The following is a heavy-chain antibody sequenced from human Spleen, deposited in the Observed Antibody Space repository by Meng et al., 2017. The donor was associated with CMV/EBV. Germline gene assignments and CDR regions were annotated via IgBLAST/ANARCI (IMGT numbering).Heavy chain of an antibody. CDR2: INPNSGGT. CDR3: ANPYCGSTSCSIFSIRT. CDR1: YTFTGYY. V-gene: IGHV1-2*02. D-gene: IGHD2-2*01. J-gene: IGHJ5*02. Sequence: YTFTGYYMHWVRQAPGQGLEWMGWINPNSGGTNYAQKFQGRVTMTRDTSISTAYMELSRLRSDDTAIYYCANPYCGSTSCSIFSIRTWGQGTLVTVSS.